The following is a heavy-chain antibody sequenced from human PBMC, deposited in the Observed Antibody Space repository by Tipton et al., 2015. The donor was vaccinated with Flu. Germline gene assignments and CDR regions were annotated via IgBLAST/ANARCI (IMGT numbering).Heavy chain of an antibody. V-gene: IGHV3-30*02. CDR1: GFTFSSYG. D-gene: IGHD3-16*02. J-gene: IGHJ4*02. CDR2: IEYDGSDK. Sequence: SLRLSCAASGFTFSSYGMHWVRQAPGKGLEWVAFIEYDGSDKKYADSVKGRFTISRDKSKNTLYLQMNSLRAEDTAVYSCVRVFLSYSFDYWGQGTLVTVSS. CDR3: VRVFLSYSFDY.